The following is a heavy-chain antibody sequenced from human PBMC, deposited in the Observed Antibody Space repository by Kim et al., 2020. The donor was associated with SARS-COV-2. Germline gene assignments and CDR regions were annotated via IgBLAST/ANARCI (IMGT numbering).Heavy chain of an antibody. Sequence: SETLSLTCTVSGGSISSSSYYWGWIRQPQGKGLEWIGSIYYSGSTYYNPSLKSRVTISVDTSKNQFSLKLSSVTAADTAVYYCARRGLLWFGELRMYGMDVWGQGTTVTVSS. CDR2: IYYSGST. V-gene: IGHV4-39*01. CDR3: ARRGLLWFGELRMYGMDV. CDR1: GGSISSSSYY. D-gene: IGHD3-10*01. J-gene: IGHJ6*02.